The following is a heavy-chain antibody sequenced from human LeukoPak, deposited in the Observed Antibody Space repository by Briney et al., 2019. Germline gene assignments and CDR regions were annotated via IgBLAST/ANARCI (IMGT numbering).Heavy chain of an antibody. V-gene: IGHV1-2*06. D-gene: IGHD3-9*01. Sequence: ASVKVSCKGSGYTFTSYGISWVRQAPGQGLEWMGRINPNSGGTNYAQKFQGRVTMTRDTSISTAYMELSRLRSDDTAVYYCARGRHVLRYFDWSGEYFQHWGQGTLVTVSS. J-gene: IGHJ1*01. CDR1: GYTFTSYG. CDR3: ARGRHVLRYFDWSGEYFQH. CDR2: INPNSGGT.